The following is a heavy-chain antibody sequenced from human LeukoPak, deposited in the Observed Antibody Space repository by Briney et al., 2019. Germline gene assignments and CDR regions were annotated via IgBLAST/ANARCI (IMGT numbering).Heavy chain of an antibody. Sequence: SETLSLTCTVSGGSIISSTYYWGWIRQPPGKGLEWIGSIYYSGTTYYNPSLKSRVTISVDASRNQFSLKLSSVTAADTAVFHCARHSRGYYDSTGYYYGSHAFDIWGQGTMVTVSS. D-gene: IGHD3-22*01. CDR3: ARHSRGYYDSTGYYYGSHAFDI. J-gene: IGHJ3*02. V-gene: IGHV4-39*01. CDR1: GGSIISSTYY. CDR2: IYYSGTT.